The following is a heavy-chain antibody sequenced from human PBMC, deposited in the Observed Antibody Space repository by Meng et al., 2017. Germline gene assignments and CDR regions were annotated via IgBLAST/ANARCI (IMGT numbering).Heavy chain of an antibody. V-gene: IGHV4-59*01. J-gene: IGHJ6*02. D-gene: IGHD6-13*01. CDR3: ARDRIGVAAAANYYYDMDG. Sequence: SETLSLTCTVSGGSISRYYWSWIRQPPGKGLEWIGYIYYSGSTNYNPSLKSRVTISVDTSKNQFSLKLSSVTAADTAVYYCARDRIGVAAAANYYYDMDGWGQGTTVTVSS. CDR1: GGSISRYY. CDR2: IYYSGST.